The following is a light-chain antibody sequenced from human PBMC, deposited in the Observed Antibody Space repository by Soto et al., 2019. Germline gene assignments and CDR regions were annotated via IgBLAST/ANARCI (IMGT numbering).Light chain of an antibody. CDR2: WAS. Sequence: DIVMTQSPDSLTVSLGERATINCKSSQIVLYSSTNKNYLAWYQQKPGQPPKLLIYWASTRQSGVPDRFSGSGSGTDFTLTISSLQAEDVAVYYCQQYYSTPLSFGPGTKLNIK. V-gene: IGKV4-1*01. CDR3: QQYYSTPLS. J-gene: IGKJ3*01. CDR1: QIVLYSSTNKNY.